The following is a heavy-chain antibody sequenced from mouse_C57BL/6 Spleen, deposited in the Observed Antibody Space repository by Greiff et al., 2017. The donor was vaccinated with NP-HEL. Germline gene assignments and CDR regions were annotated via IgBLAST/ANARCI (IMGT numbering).Heavy chain of an antibody. Sequence: QVQLQQPGAELVKPGASVKLSCKASGYTFTSYWMHWVKQRPGQGLEWIGMIHPNSGSTNYNEKFKSKATLTVDKSSSTAYMQLSSLTSEDSAVYYCARSWGKDAMDYWGQGTSVTVSS. CDR2: IHPNSGST. J-gene: IGHJ4*01. CDR3: ARSWGKDAMDY. V-gene: IGHV1-64*01. CDR1: GYTFTSYW. D-gene: IGHD1-3*01.